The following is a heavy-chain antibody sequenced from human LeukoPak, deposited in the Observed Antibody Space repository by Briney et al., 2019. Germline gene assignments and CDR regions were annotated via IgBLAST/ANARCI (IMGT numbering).Heavy chain of an antibody. CDR1: GFTVSSNY. D-gene: IGHD3-10*01. J-gene: IGHJ6*02. Sequence: GGSLRLSCAASGFTVSSNYMSWVRQAPGKGLEWVSVIYSGGSTYYADSVKGRFTISGDNSKNTLYLQMNSLRAEDTAVYYCARDKWFGESRYYYYYYGMDVWGQGTTVTVSS. V-gene: IGHV3-66*01. CDR3: ARDKWFGESRYYYYYYGMDV. CDR2: IYSGGST.